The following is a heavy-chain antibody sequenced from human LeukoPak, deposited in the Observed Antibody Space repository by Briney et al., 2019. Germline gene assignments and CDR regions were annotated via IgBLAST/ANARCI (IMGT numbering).Heavy chain of an antibody. Sequence: GGSLRLSCAASGFTFTNYTVSWVRQAPGKGLEWVSARGSAGGIYYADSVKGRFTISRDNSATKMYLQLNSLRVEDTAVYYCASRTWIGGGQYAFDLWGQGTMVTVSS. D-gene: IGHD3-16*01. CDR2: RGSAGGI. CDR3: ASRTWIGGGQYAFDL. V-gene: IGHV3-23*01. CDR1: GFTFTNYT. J-gene: IGHJ3*01.